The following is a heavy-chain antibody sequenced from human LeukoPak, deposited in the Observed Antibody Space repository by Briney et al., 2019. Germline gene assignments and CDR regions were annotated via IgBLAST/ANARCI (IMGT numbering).Heavy chain of an antibody. V-gene: IGHV1-69*05. CDR1: GGTFSSYA. J-gene: IGHJ4*02. CDR3: ARAGLLGGATLDY. Sequence: GASVKVSCKASGGTFSSYAISWVRQAPGQGLEWMGGIIPIFGTANYAQKFQGRVTITTDESTSTAYMELSSLRSEDTAVYYCARAGLLGGATLDYWGQGTLVTVSS. D-gene: IGHD1-26*01. CDR2: IIPIFGTA.